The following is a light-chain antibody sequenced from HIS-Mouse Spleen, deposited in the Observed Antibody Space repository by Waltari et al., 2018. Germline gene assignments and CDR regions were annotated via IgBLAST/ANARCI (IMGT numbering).Light chain of an antibody. Sequence: DIQLTQSPSFLSASVGDRVTITCRASQGISSYLAWYQQKPGKAPKLLINAASTLQSGVPSRFSGSGSGTEFTLTISSLQPEDFATYYCQQLNSYALTFGGGTKVEIK. CDR2: AAS. CDR3: QQLNSYALT. V-gene: IGKV1-9*01. J-gene: IGKJ4*01. CDR1: QGISSY.